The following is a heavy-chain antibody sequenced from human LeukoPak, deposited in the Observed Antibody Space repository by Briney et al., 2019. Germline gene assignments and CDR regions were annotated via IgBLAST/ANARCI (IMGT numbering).Heavy chain of an antibody. Sequence: GGSLRLSCAASGFTVSSNYMSWVRQAPGKGLEWVSVIYSGGSTYYADSVKGRFTISRDNSKNTLYLQMNSLRAEDTAVYYCAREYDYYYYGMDVWGQGPRSPSP. J-gene: IGHJ6*02. CDR1: GFTVSSNY. CDR3: AREYDYYYYGMDV. V-gene: IGHV3-66*01. CDR2: IYSGGST.